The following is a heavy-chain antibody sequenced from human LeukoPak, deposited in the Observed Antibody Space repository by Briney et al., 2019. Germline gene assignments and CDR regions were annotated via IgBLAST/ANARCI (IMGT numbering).Heavy chain of an antibody. J-gene: IGHJ5*01. CDR1: GFTFSSYW. CDR2: IKQDGSEK. Sequence: GGSLRLSCAASGFTFSSYWMTWVRQAPGKGLEWVANIKQDGSEKYYADSVRGRFTISRDDGKKSLYLQMNGLRVEDTAVYYCAGERPSSSWYDFWGQGTLVTVSS. D-gene: IGHD6-13*01. V-gene: IGHV3-7*01. CDR3: AGERPSSSWYDF.